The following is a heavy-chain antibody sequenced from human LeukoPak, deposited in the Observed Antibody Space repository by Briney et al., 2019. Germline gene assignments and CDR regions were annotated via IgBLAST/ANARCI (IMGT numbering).Heavy chain of an antibody. J-gene: IGHJ3*02. Sequence: SETLSLTCAVSGGSISSSNWWSWVRQPPGKGLEWIGEIYHSGSTNYNPPLKSRVTISVDKSKNQFSLKLSSVTAADTAVYYCARTPKVTVTLDAFDIWGQGTMVTVSS. D-gene: IGHD4-17*01. CDR3: ARTPKVTVTLDAFDI. CDR2: IYHSGST. V-gene: IGHV4-4*02. CDR1: GGSISSSNW.